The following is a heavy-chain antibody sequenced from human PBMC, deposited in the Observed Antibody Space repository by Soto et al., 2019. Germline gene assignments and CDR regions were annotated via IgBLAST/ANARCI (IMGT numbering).Heavy chain of an antibody. Sequence: EVQLLESGGGLVQPGGSLRLSCAASGFTFKNFAVSWVRQAPGKGMEWVSGIGGSGSSANYADSVKGRFTVSRDDSKSSVYDQMSGLRVDATALYYCAKDAVAYNGEWDWFDRWGQGTLVTVSS. J-gene: IGHJ5*02. CDR2: IGGSGSSA. D-gene: IGHD3-10*01. CDR1: GFTFKNFA. CDR3: AKDAVAYNGEWDWFDR. V-gene: IGHV3-23*01.